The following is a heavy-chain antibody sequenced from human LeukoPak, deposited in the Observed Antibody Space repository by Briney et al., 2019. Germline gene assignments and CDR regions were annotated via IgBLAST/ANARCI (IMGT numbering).Heavy chain of an antibody. CDR3: ARDGAFDI. Sequence: GASVKVSCKASGYTFTCYYIHWVRQAPGQGLEWMGWINPDSGGTNSAQKFQGRVTLTRDTSISTVYMELSRLRSDDTAVYYCARDGAFDIWGQGTMVTVSS. J-gene: IGHJ3*02. CDR2: INPDSGGT. V-gene: IGHV1-2*02. CDR1: GYTFTCYY.